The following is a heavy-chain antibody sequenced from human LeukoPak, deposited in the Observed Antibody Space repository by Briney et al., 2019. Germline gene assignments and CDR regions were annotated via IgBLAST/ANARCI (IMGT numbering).Heavy chain of an antibody. CDR1: GFTFSSYW. CDR2: INSDGSST. V-gene: IGHV3-74*01. J-gene: IGHJ5*02. CDR3: ARDRFFHGGAYYGSGSYYWFDP. D-gene: IGHD3-10*01. Sequence: GGSLRLSCAASGFTFSSYWMHWVRQAPGKGLVWVSRINSDGSSTSYADSVKGRFTISRDNAKNTLYLQMNSLRAEDTAVYYCARDRFFHGGAYYGSGSYYWFDPWGQGTLVTVSS.